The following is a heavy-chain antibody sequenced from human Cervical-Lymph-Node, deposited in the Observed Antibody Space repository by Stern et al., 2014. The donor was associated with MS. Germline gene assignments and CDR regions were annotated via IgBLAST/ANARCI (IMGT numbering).Heavy chain of an antibody. CDR2: IIPIDDIA. V-gene: IGHV1-69*09. J-gene: IGHJ3*02. CDR1: GGTFSSYT. CDR3: ARVPLVVLVPTRGDAFDI. D-gene: IGHD2-21*01. Sequence: VHLVESGAEVRKPGSSVGVSCKTSGGTFSSYTISWVRQVPGQGLEWMGRIIPIDDIANYAQKFQGRVTITADKSTSTAYMELSSLRSEDTAVYYCARVPLVVLVPTRGDAFDIWGQGTMVTVSS.